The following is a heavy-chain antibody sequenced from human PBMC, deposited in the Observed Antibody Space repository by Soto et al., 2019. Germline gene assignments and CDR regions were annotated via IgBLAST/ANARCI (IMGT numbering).Heavy chain of an antibody. CDR3: ARLNYDYIWGRVDY. V-gene: IGHV2-5*02. J-gene: IGHJ4*02. CDR2: IYWDYDK. D-gene: IGHD3-16*01. CDR1: GFSLSTSGVG. Sequence: QITLKESGPTLVKPTQTLTLTCTFSGFSLSTSGVGVGWIRQPPGKALEWLALIYWDYDKRYSPTLKSRLTIPKDTSKNQVVLTMTNMIPVDKATYYSARLNYDYIWGRVDYWGQGTLVTVPS.